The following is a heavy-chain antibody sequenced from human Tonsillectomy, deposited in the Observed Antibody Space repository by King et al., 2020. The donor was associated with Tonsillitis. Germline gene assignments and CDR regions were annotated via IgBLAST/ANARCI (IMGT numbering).Heavy chain of an antibody. CDR2: INSDGSTT. CDR1: GFTFSRHW. J-gene: IGHJ4*02. D-gene: IGHD1-26*01. V-gene: IGHV3-74*01. CDR3: ARLDWELPVPDY. Sequence: VQLVESGGGLVQPGGSLRLSCAVSGFTFSRHWMHWVRQAPGKGLVWVLRINSDGSTTRYADSVKGRFTISSDNAKNTLYVQMNSLRAEDTAVYYCARLDWELPVPDYWGQGTLVTVSS.